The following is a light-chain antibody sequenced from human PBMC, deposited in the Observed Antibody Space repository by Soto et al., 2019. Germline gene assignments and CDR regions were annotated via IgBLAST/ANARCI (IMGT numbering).Light chain of an antibody. CDR3: QQRSNWRTT. J-gene: IGKJ4*01. CDR2: DAS. V-gene: IGKV3-11*01. CDR1: QSLSSSF. Sequence: EIMLSQSPATLSLSRGERARLSCRASQSLSSSFLAWYQQKGGQAPRLLIYDASIRASGIPARFSGSGSGTDFTLTISSLEPEDFAVYYCQQRSNWRTTFGGGTMVDIK.